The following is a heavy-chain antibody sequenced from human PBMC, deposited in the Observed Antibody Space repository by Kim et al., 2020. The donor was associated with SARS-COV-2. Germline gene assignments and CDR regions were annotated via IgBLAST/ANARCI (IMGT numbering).Heavy chain of an antibody. Sequence: GGSLRLSCAASGFTFSSYWMSWVRQAPGKGLEWVANIKQDGSEKYYVDSVKGRFTISRDNAKNSLYLQMNSLRAEDTAVYYCARDYRAYIAARRGGTNPDYWGQGTLVTVSS. D-gene: IGHD6-6*01. J-gene: IGHJ4*02. V-gene: IGHV3-7*03. CDR3: ARDYRAYIAARRGGTNPDY. CDR2: IKQDGSEK. CDR1: GFTFSSYW.